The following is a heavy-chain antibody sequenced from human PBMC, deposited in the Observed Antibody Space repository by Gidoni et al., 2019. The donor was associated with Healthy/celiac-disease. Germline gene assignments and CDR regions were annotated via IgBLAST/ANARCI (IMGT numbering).Heavy chain of an antibody. CDR2: INHSGST. CDR3: ARSYGSGSYQYYYYGMDV. V-gene: IGHV4-34*01. Sequence: QVQLQQWGAGLLKPSETLSLTCAVYGGSFSGYYWSWIRQPPGKGLEWIGEINHSGSTNYNPSLKSRVTISVDTSKNQFSLKLSSVTAADTAVYYCARSYGSGSYQYYYYGMDVWGQGTTVTVSS. J-gene: IGHJ6*02. D-gene: IGHD3-10*01. CDR1: GGSFSGYY.